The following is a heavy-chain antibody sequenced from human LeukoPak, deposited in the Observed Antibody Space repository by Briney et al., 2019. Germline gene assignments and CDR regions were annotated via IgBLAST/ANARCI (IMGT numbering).Heavy chain of an antibody. CDR1: GGTFSSYA. D-gene: IGHD6-13*01. CDR3: ARDRRSSSWYDAFDI. V-gene: IGHV1-69*04. CDR2: IIPILGIA. J-gene: IGHJ3*02. Sequence: SVKVSRKASGGTFSSYAISWVRQAPGQGLEWMGRIIPILGIANYAQKFQGRVTITADKSTSTAYMELSSLRSEDTAVYYCARDRRSSSWYDAFDIWGQGTMVTVSS.